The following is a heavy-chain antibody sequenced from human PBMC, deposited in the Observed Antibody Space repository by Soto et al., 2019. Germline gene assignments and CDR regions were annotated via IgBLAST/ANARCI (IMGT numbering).Heavy chain of an antibody. CDR1: GFTFRSYA. CDR2: ISGSGDST. J-gene: IGHJ6*02. CDR3: AKKASCGSTSCCLPNDYQYYYGMDV. V-gene: IGHV3-23*01. Sequence: GGSLRLSCAASGFTFRSYAMSWVRQAPGKGLEWVSAISGSGDSTYYADSVKGRFTISRDNSKNTLYLQMNSLRAEDMAVLFCAKKASCGSTSCCLPNDYQYYYGMDVWGQGTTVTVSS. D-gene: IGHD2-2*01.